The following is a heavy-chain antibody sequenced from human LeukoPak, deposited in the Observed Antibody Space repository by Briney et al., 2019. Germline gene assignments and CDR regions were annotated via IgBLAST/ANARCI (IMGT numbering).Heavy chain of an antibody. Sequence: EGSLRLSCAASGFTFSSYGMSWVRQAPGKGLEWVSGISASGGSTYYADSVKGRFSISRDNSKNTMYLQMNSLRAEDTAVYYCAKDPAYCGGDCSITWYFDLWGRGALVTVSS. V-gene: IGHV3-23*01. CDR3: AKDPAYCGGDCSITWYFDL. D-gene: IGHD2-21*02. CDR1: GFTFSSYG. CDR2: ISASGGST. J-gene: IGHJ2*01.